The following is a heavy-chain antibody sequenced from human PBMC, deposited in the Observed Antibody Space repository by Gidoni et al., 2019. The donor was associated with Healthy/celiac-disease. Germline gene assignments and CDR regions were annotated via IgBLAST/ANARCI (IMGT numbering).Heavy chain of an antibody. J-gene: IGHJ6*02. CDR2: IIPIFGTA. CDR3: ARDRGQLPPGYYYGMDV. V-gene: IGHV1-69*01. D-gene: IGHD2-2*01. Sequence: QVQLVQSGAEVKKPGSSVKVSCKASGGTFSSYAISWVRQAPGQGLEWMGGIIPIFGTANYAQKFQGRVTITADESTSTAYMELSSLRSEDTAVYYCARDRGQLPPGYYYGMDVWGQGTTVTVSS. CDR1: GGTFSSYA.